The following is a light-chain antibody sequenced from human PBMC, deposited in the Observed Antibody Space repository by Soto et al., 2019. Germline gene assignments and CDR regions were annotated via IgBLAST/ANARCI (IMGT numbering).Light chain of an antibody. V-gene: IGKV3-20*01. J-gene: IGKJ5*01. CDR2: GAS. CDR1: QSVSSSY. Sequence: EIVLTQSPGTLSLSPGERATLSCRASQSVSSSYLAWYQQKPGQAPRLLIYGASSRATGTPDRFSGSGSGTDFTLTISMLEPEDFAVYYCQQYGSSPSITFGQGTRLEIK. CDR3: QQYGSSPSIT.